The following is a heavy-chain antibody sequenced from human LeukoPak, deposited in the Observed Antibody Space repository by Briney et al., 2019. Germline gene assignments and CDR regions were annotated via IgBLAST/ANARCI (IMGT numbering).Heavy chain of an antibody. V-gene: IGHV1-24*01. CDR2: FDPEDGET. D-gene: IGHD1-7*01. J-gene: IGHJ4*02. CDR3: AIGLWWNYVAHLTDY. CDR1: GYTLTELS. Sequence: APVKVSCKVSGYTLTELSMHRVRQAPGKGLEWMGGFDPEDGETIYAQKFQGRVTMTEDTSTDTAYMELSSLRSEDTAVYYCAIGLWWNYVAHLTDYWGQGTLVTVSS.